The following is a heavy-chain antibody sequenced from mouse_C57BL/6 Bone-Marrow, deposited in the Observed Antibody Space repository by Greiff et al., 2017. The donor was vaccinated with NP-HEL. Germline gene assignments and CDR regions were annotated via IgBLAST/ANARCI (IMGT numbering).Heavy chain of an antibody. Sequence: QVQLKQSGPELVKPGASVKISCKASGYAFSSSWMNWVKQRPGKGLEWIGRIYPGDGDTNYNGKFKGKATLTADKSSSTAYMQLSSLTSEDSAVYFCAREGVFPFYFDYWGQGTTLTVSS. V-gene: IGHV1-82*01. CDR3: AREGVFPFYFDY. CDR1: GYAFSSSW. CDR2: IYPGDGDT. J-gene: IGHJ2*01.